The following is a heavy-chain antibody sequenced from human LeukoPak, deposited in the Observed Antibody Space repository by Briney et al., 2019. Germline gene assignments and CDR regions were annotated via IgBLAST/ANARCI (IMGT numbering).Heavy chain of an antibody. D-gene: IGHD3-22*01. CDR1: GFTFSSYG. V-gene: IGHV3-30*02. J-gene: IGHJ5*02. CDR2: IRYDGSNK. Sequence: GGSLRLSCAASGFTFSSYGMHWVRQAPGKGLEWVAFIRYDGSNKYYADSVKGRFTISRDNSKNTLYLQMNSLRAEDTAVYYCAKDHGRYYYDSSVWGNWFDPWGQGTLVTVSS. CDR3: AKDHGRYYYDSSVWGNWFDP.